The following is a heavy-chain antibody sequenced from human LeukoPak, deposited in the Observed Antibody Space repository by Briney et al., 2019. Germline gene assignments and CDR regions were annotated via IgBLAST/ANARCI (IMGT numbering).Heavy chain of an antibody. CDR2: FWADGGGI. Sequence: GGSLRLSCAASGFTFSNCDMSWVRQAPGKGLEWVSTFWADGGGIYSADSVRGRFTISRDNSKNSLYLQMKSLTVEDTAVYYCATFFGRVRGYDYCGQGNLVTASS. D-gene: IGHD3-10*01. V-gene: IGHV3-7*01. CDR3: ATFFGRVRGYDY. CDR1: GFTFSNCD. J-gene: IGHJ4*02.